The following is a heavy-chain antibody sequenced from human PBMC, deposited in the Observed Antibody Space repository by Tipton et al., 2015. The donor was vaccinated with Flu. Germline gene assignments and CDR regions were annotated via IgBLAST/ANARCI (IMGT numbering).Heavy chain of an antibody. Sequence: GSLRLSCAASGFRFSNYGFSWVRQVPGRGLEWVAYIGNGGTTAFYADSVKDRFTVSRDDAEKSLFLQMTSLRDEDTAVYYCAGRIVASGGLDYWGQGTLVTVSS. D-gene: IGHD5-12*01. V-gene: IGHV3-48*02. J-gene: IGHJ4*02. CDR3: AGRIVASGGLDY. CDR2: IGNGGTTA. CDR1: GFRFSNYG.